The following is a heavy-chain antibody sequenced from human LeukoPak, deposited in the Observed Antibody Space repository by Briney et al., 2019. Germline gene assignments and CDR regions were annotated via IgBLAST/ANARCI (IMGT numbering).Heavy chain of an antibody. J-gene: IGHJ4*02. CDR1: GFTFNNYW. V-gene: IGHV3-74*01. CDR2: ISRDGSST. CDR3: ARETADYGEYYFDY. Sequence: GGSLRLSCAASGFTFNNYWMHWVRQVPGKGLVWVSRISRDGSSTSYADSVKGRFTISRDNAKNTLYLQTNSLRAEDTAVYYCARETADYGEYYFDYWGQGTLVTVS. D-gene: IGHD4-17*01.